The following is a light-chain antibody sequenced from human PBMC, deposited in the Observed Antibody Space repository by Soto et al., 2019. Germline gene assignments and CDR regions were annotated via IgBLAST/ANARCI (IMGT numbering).Light chain of an antibody. Sequence: EIVLTQSPATLSLSPGERATLSCRASQSVSSYLAWYKQKPGQAPRLLLYDASNRATGIPARFSGSGSGTDFTLTISSLEPEDFAVYYCQQRSNWLTFGGGTKVEIK. CDR1: QSVSSY. CDR3: QQRSNWLT. CDR2: DAS. V-gene: IGKV3-11*01. J-gene: IGKJ4*01.